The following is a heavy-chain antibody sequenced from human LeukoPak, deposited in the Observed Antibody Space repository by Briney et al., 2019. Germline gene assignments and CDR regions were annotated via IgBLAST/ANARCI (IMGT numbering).Heavy chain of an antibody. CDR3: AKVSRGDPNDY. J-gene: IGHJ4*02. CDR2: ISSSGSTI. CDR1: GFTFSDYY. V-gene: IGHV3-11*01. D-gene: IGHD4-17*01. Sequence: GGSLRLSCAASGFTFSDYYMSWIRQAPGKGLEWVSYISSSGSTIYYADSVKGRFTISRDNSKNTLYLQMNSLRAEDTAVYYCAKVSRGDPNDYWGQGTLVTVSS.